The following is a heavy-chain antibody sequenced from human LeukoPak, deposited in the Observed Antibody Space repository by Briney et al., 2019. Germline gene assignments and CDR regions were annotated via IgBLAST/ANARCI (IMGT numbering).Heavy chain of an antibody. J-gene: IGHJ4*02. D-gene: IGHD3-22*01. CDR3: ARGGHYYDSTSYYSFNY. Sequence: SETLSLTCTVSGGSISSYYWSWIRQPAGKGLEWIGRIYISGSTNYNPSLKSRVTMLVDTSKNQFSLKLSSVTAADTAVYYCARGGHYYDSTSYYSFNYWGQGTLVTVSS. CDR2: IYISGST. V-gene: IGHV4-4*07. CDR1: GGSISSYY.